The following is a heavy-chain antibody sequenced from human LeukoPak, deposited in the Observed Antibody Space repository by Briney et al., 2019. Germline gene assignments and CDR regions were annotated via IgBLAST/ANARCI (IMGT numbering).Heavy chain of an antibody. D-gene: IGHD3-22*01. CDR1: GGSISSGSYY. V-gene: IGHV4-61*02. CDR3: ARPYYDSSGYYHDAFDI. J-gene: IGHJ3*02. Sequence: SETLSLTCTVSGGSISSGSYYWSWIRQPAGKGLEWIGRIYTSGSTNYNPSLKSRVTISVDTSKNQFSLKLSSVTAADTAVYYCARPYYDSSGYYHDAFDIWGQGTMVTVSS. CDR2: IYTSGST.